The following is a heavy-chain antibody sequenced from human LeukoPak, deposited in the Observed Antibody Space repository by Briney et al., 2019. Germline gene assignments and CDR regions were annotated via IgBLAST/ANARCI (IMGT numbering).Heavy chain of an antibody. CDR2: MNPNSGNT. D-gene: IGHD3-10*01. Sequence: ASVKVSCKASGGTFSSYDINWVRQATGQGLEWMGWMNPNSGNTGYAQKFQGRVTITRNTSISTAYMELSSLRSEDTAVYYCAKNMVRGVIMSSSFDYWGQGTLVTVSS. CDR3: AKNMVRGVIMSSSFDY. J-gene: IGHJ4*02. V-gene: IGHV1-8*03. CDR1: GGTFSSYD.